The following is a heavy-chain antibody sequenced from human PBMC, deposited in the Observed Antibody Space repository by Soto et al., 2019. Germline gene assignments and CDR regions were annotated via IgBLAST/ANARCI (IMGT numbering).Heavy chain of an antibody. V-gene: IGHV1-69*01. CDR1: GGTVSSYA. Sequence: QVHLVQSGAEVKKPGSTVKVSCKASGGTVSSYAITWVRQAPGKGLEWMGVFIPIFVSAHYAQKFQGRVTITADESTSTAYMELSGLRSEDTAIYYCARDLSSDSTGFRGYDLWGQGTLVTVCS. CDR3: ARDLSSDSTGFRGYDL. J-gene: IGHJ4*02. CDR2: FIPIFVSA. D-gene: IGHD3-22*01.